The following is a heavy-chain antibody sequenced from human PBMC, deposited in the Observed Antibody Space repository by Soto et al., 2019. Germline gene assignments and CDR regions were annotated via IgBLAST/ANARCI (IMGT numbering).Heavy chain of an antibody. CDR2: IYWDNDE. CDR1: GFSLSTTGVG. V-gene: IGHV2-5*02. Sequence: QITLKESGPTLVKPTQTLTLTCSFSGFSLSTTGVGVGWIRQSPGKALEWLAIIYWDNDERYSPSLKSRVTITKDTSKNQVVLTVTNMDPVDTGTYYCARSLWFGELHWGQGALVTVSS. CDR3: ARSLWFGELH. J-gene: IGHJ4*02. D-gene: IGHD3-10*01.